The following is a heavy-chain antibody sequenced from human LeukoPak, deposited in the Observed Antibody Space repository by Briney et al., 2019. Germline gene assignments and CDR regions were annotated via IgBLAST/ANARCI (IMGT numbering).Heavy chain of an antibody. J-gene: IGHJ4*02. CDR2: IIPIFGTA. V-gene: IGHV1-69*05. Sequence: SVKVSCKASGGTFSSYAISWVRQAPGQGLEWMGRIIPIFGTANYAQKFQGRVTITTDESTSTAYMELSSLRSEDTAVYYCARRPADYYGSGSYPDYWGQGTLVTVSS. CDR3: ARRPADYYGSGSYPDY. CDR1: GGTFSSYA. D-gene: IGHD3-10*01.